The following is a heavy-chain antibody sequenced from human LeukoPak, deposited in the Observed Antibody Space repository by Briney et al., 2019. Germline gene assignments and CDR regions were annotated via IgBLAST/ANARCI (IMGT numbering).Heavy chain of an antibody. CDR2: IHHDGRI. Sequence: SETLSLTCDVSGGSIDSTNWWNWVRQPPGKGLEWIGEIHHDGRINYNPSLKSRVTLSADKSKNQFSLRLNSVTAADTAMYYCARSHDHLWGNYPDYWGQGTLVTVSS. CDR3: ARSHDHLWGNYPDY. D-gene: IGHD3-16*02. V-gene: IGHV4/OR15-8*01. J-gene: IGHJ4*02. CDR1: GGSIDSTNW.